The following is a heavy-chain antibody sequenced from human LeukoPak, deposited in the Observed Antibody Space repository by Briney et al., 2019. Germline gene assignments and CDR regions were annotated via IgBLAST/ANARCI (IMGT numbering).Heavy chain of an antibody. CDR3: ATEGGGYSGYDPTPYYMDV. D-gene: IGHD5-12*01. CDR2: VDPEDGET. V-gene: IGHV1-69-2*01. J-gene: IGHJ6*03. CDR1: GYTFTDYY. Sequence: ATVKISCKVSGYTFTDYYMHWVQQAPGEGLEWMGLVDPEDGETIYAEKFQGRVTITADTSTDTAYMELSSLRSEDTAVYYCATEGGGYSGYDPTPYYMDVWGKGTTVTVSS.